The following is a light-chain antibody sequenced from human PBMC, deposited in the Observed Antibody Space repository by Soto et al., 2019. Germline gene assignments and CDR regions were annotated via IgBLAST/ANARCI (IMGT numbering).Light chain of an antibody. J-gene: IGLJ1*01. CDR1: SSDVGSYNL. CDR3: CSLAGSRYV. Sequence: QSVLTQPASVSGSPGQSITISCTGTSSDVGSYNLVSWYQQHPGKAPKLMIYEVTRRPSGVSNRFSGSKSDNTASLTISGLQAEDEAEYYCCSLAGSRYVFGTGTKVTVL. CDR2: EVT. V-gene: IGLV2-23*02.